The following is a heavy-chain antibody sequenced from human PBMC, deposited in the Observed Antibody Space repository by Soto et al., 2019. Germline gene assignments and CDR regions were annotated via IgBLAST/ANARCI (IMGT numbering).Heavy chain of an antibody. J-gene: IGHJ4*01. CDR2: TSASGGTT. Sequence: GGSLRLSCAASGFTFGSYAMSWFRQAPGKGLEWVSSTSASGGTTYYADSVKGRFTISRDNSKNILYLEMNSLRAEDTAVYYCAKAKYSGSWWAVDYWGQGTLVTVSS. V-gene: IGHV3-23*01. CDR1: GFTFGSYA. D-gene: IGHD6-13*01. CDR3: AKAKYSGSWWAVDY.